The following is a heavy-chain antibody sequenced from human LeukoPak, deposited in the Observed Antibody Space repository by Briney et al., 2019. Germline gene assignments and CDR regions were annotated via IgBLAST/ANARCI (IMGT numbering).Heavy chain of an antibody. Sequence: SETLSLTCTVSGGSISSYYWSWIRQPPGKGLEWIGYIYYSGSTNYNPSLKSRVTISVDTSKNQFSLKLSSVTAADTAVYYCARDYIPPIVVVTAGWFDPWGQGTLVTDSS. D-gene: IGHD2-21*02. J-gene: IGHJ5*02. CDR1: GGSISSYY. CDR2: IYYSGST. V-gene: IGHV4-59*12. CDR3: ARDYIPPIVVVTAGWFDP.